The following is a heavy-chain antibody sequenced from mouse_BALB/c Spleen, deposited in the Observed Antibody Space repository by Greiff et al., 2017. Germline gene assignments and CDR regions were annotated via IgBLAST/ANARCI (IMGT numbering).Heavy chain of an antibody. CDR3: ARSITPGPYFDY. Sequence: EVQLQQSGAELVRPGALVKLSCKASGFNIKDYYMHWVKQRPEQGLEWIGWIDPENGNTIYDPKFQGKASITADTSSNTAYLQLSSLTSEDTAVYYCARSITPGPYFDYWGQGTTLTVSS. D-gene: IGHD1-2*01. J-gene: IGHJ2*01. V-gene: IGHV14-1*02. CDR1: GFNIKDYY. CDR2: IDPENGNT.